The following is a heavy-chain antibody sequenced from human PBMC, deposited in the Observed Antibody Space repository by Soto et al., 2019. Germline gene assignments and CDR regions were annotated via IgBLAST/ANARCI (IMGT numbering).Heavy chain of an antibody. CDR1: GFTSSSYW. CDR2: IKQDGSEK. V-gene: IGHV3-7*01. D-gene: IGHD2-2*01. J-gene: IGHJ6*02. Sequence: GGSLRLPCAASGFTSSSYWMSWVRQAPGKGLEWVANIKQDGSEKYYVDSVKGRFTISRDNAKNSLYLQMNSLRAEDTAVYYCARDKYCSSTSCYVASRYYYYYYGTDVWGQGATVTVSS. CDR3: ARDKYCSSTSCYVASRYYYYYYGTDV.